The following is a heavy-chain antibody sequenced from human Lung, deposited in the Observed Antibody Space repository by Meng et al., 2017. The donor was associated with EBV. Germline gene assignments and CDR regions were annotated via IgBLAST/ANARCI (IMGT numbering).Heavy chain of an antibody. CDR2: IYWDDDK. V-gene: IGHV2-5*02. CDR1: GFSLSTSEVG. CDR3: ALFTRSWFDP. Sequence: QITLNEFGPTLVKPTQTLTLTCTFSGFSLSTSEVGVGWIRQPPGKALEWLAVIYWDDDKRYSPSLKSRLTITKDTSKNQVVLTLTNMDPVDTATYYCALFTRSWFDPWGQGTLVTVSS. D-gene: IGHD2-2*01. J-gene: IGHJ5*02.